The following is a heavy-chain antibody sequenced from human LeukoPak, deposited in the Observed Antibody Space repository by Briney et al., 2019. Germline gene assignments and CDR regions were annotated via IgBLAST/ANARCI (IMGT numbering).Heavy chain of an antibody. Sequence: SETLSLTCAVYGGSFSGYYWSWIRQPPGKGLEWIGEINHSGSTNYNPSLKSRVTISVGTSKNQFSLKLSSVTAADTAVYYCARDATRDNWFDPWGQGTLVTVSS. J-gene: IGHJ5*02. CDR1: GGSFSGYY. V-gene: IGHV4-34*01. D-gene: IGHD1-26*01. CDR3: ARDATRDNWFDP. CDR2: INHSGST.